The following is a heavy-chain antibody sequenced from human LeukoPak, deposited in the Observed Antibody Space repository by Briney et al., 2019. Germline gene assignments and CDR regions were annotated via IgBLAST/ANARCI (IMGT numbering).Heavy chain of an antibody. D-gene: IGHD1-26*01. Sequence: ASVKVSCKASGYTFTTYDINWVRQATGQGLEWMGWMNPNSGNTGYAQKFQGRVTMTRNTSISTAYMELSSLRSEDTAVYYCARSSPIVGISPVDYRGQGTLVPVSS. V-gene: IGHV1-8*01. CDR3: ARSSPIVGISPVDY. CDR2: MNPNSGNT. CDR1: GYTFTTYD. J-gene: IGHJ4*02.